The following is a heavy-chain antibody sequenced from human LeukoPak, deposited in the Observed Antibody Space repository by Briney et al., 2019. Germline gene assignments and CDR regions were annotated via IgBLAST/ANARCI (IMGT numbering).Heavy chain of an antibody. CDR3: AVGGYQDDYYYYYGMDV. V-gene: IGHV4-59*01. Sequence: SETLSLTCTVYGGSISSYYWSWIRQPPGKGLEWIGYIYYSGSTNYNPSLKSRVTISVDTSKNQFSLKLSSVTAADTAVYYCAVGGYQDDYYYYYGMDVWGQGTTVTVSS. CDR1: GGSISSYY. J-gene: IGHJ6*02. CDR2: IYYSGST. D-gene: IGHD2-2*01.